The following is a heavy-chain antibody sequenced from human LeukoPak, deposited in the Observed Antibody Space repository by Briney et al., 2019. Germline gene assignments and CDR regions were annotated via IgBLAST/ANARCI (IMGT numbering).Heavy chain of an antibody. J-gene: IGHJ5*02. CDR2: ISNNGGYT. D-gene: IGHD3-16*01. V-gene: IGHV3-23*01. CDR3: ARDRGGDWFDP. CDR1: GFTFSSSA. Sequence: GGSLRLSCAASGFTFSSSAMSWVRQAPGKGLEWVSAISNNGGYTYYADSVQGRFTISRDNSKSTLCLQMNSLRAEDTAVYYCARDRGGDWFDPWGQGTLVTVSS.